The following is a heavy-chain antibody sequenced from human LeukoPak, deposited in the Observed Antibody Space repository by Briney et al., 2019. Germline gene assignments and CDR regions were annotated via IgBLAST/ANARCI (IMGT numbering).Heavy chain of an antibody. J-gene: IGHJ4*02. CDR3: ARGEVGAINNFDY. D-gene: IGHD1-26*01. Sequence: SETLSLTCTVSGGSISSYYWSWIRQPPGKGLEWIGYIYYSGSTNYNPSLKSRVTISVDTSKNQSSLKLSSVTAADTAVYYCARGEVGAINNFDYWGQGTLVTVSS. CDR2: IYYSGST. V-gene: IGHV4-59*01. CDR1: GGSISSYY.